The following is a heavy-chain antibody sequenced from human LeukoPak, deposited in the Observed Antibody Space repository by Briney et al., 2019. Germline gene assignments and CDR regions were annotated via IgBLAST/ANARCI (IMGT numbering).Heavy chain of an antibody. D-gene: IGHD3-22*01. V-gene: IGHV1-2*02. CDR3: ASQPYYFDSSGYYDY. CDR2: INPNTGGT. CDR1: GYTFSGYY. J-gene: IGHJ4*02. Sequence: GASVKVSCKASGYTFSGYYMHWVRQAPGRGLEWMGWINPNTGGTNYAQKFQGRVTMTRDTSISTTYMELSRLRSDVTAVYYCASQPYYFDSSGYYDYWGQGTLVTVSS.